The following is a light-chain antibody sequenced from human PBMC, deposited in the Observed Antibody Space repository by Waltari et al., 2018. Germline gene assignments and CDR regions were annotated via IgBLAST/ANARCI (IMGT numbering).Light chain of an antibody. CDR1: QSISSY. J-gene: IGKJ3*01. CDR3: QQSYSTPLT. V-gene: IGKV1-39*01. Sequence: DIQMTQSPSSLSASVGDRVTITCRASQSISSYLNWYQQKPGKAPKLLIYAASSLQGGVPSRFSGSGSGTDFTLTISSLQPEDCATYYCQQSYSTPLTFGPGTKVEIK. CDR2: AAS.